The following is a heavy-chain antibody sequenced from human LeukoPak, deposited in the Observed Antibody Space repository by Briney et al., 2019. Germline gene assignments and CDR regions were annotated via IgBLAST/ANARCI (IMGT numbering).Heavy chain of an antibody. V-gene: IGHV4-59*12. CDR2: INYSGST. CDR3: ARGGLAAAVTLDDYFDY. D-gene: IGHD6-13*01. CDR1: GGSISGYY. J-gene: IGHJ4*02. Sequence: SETLSLTCTVSGGSISGYYWSWIRQPPGKGLEWIGYINYSGSTYYNPSLKSRVTISVDTSKNQFSLKLSSVTAADTAVYYCARGGLAAAVTLDDYFDYWGQGTLVTVSS.